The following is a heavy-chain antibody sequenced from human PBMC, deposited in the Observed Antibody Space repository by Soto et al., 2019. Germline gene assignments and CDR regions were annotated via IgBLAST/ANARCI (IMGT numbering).Heavy chain of an antibody. CDR2: IYTGDNR. CDR3: ARSSGWNRLDY. D-gene: IGHD6-19*01. CDR1: GFSVTSHC. V-gene: IGHV3-66*01. J-gene: IGHJ4*02. Sequence: EVQMMESGGNLVHPGGSLRLSCVVSGFSVTSHCMNWVRQAPGKGLEWVSIIYTGDNRNYADSVRGRFTISRDNSENTLYLQMDRLTVEDTAVYFCARSSGWNRLDYWGLGTLVTVSS.